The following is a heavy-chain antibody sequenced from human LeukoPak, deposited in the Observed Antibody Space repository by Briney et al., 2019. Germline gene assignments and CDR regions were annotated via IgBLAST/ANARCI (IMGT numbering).Heavy chain of an antibody. CDR2: INPNSGGT. Sequence: GASVKVSCKASGYTFTGYYMHWVRQAPGQGLEWMGWINPNSGGTNYAQKFQGRVTMTRDTSISTAYMELSRLRSDDTAVYYCARDSPTVTTPYFDYWGQGTLVTVSS. V-gene: IGHV1-2*02. CDR1: GYTFTGYY. D-gene: IGHD4-17*01. CDR3: ARDSPTVTTPYFDY. J-gene: IGHJ4*02.